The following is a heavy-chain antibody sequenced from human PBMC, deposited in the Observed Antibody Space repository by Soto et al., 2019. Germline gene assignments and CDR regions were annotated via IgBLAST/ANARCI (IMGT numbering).Heavy chain of an antibody. D-gene: IGHD2-2*01. CDR3: ARYIPGVRYYGMDV. CDR2: IGESGTPT. V-gene: IGHV3-23*01. CDR1: GFTFSSYA. J-gene: IGHJ6*02. Sequence: HPGASLRLSCAASGFTFSSYAMKWVRQAPGKGLEWVSLIGESGTPTYYADSVKGRFTISRDNSGNTLFLEMYSLRAEDTAVYYCARYIPGVRYYGMDVWGQGT.